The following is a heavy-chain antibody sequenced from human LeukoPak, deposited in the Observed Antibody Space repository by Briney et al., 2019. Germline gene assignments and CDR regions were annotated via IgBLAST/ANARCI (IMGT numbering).Heavy chain of an antibody. CDR3: ARSRHSYDSSGFPHY. CDR2: INWNGSSR. D-gene: IGHD3-22*01. J-gene: IGHJ4*02. CDR1: GFNFDDYV. V-gene: IGHV3-20*04. Sequence: GGSLRLSCAASGFNFDDYVMSWVRQAPGKGLEWVSGINWNGSSRGYADSVKGRFTISRDNAKNSLYLQMNSLRAEDTALYYCARSRHSYDSSGFPHYWGQGTLVTVSS.